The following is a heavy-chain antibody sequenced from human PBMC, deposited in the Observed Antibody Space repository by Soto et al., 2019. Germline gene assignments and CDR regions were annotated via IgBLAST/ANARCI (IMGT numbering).Heavy chain of an antibody. CDR1: GFTFSSYG. V-gene: IGHV3-30*18. CDR2: ISYDGSNK. D-gene: IGHD3-9*01. J-gene: IGHJ4*02. CDR3: AKDWTIFFSRYYFDY. Sequence: GGSLRLSCAASGFTFSSYGMHWVRQAPGKGLEWVAVISYDGSNKYYADSVKGRFTISRDNSKNTLYLQMNSLRAEDTAVYYCAKDWTIFFSRYYFDYWGQGTLVTVSS.